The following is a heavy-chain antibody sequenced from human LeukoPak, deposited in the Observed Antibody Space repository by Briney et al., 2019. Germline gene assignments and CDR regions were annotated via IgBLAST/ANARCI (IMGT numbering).Heavy chain of an antibody. Sequence: SSQTLSLTCTVSGGSISSGGYYWSWIRQHPGTGLEWIGYISFSGSTYYNPSLKSRVTVSLDTSKNQFSLKLSSVTAADTAVYYCARGSGSGSTFDYWGQGTLVTVSS. V-gene: IGHV4-31*03. CDR1: GGSISSGGYY. D-gene: IGHD3-10*01. CDR2: ISFSGST. CDR3: ARGSGSGSTFDY. J-gene: IGHJ4*02.